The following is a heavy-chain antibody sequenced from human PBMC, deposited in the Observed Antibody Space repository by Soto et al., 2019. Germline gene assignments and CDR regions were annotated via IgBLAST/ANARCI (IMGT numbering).Heavy chain of an antibody. CDR3: ARQGLHLYYYYGMDV. D-gene: IGHD5-12*01. Sequence: PGESLKISCKGSGYNFAGYWIAWVSQMPGKGLELMGIIYPGDSDTRYSPSFQGQVTISADKSISTAYLQWSSLKASDTAMYYCARQGLHLYYYYGMDVWGQGTTVTVSS. V-gene: IGHV5-51*01. J-gene: IGHJ6*02. CDR2: IYPGDSDT. CDR1: GYNFAGYW.